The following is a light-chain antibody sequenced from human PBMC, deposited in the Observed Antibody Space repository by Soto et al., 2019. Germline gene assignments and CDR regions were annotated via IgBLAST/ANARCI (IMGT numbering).Light chain of an antibody. Sequence: QSVLTQPPSASGTPGQRVTISCSGSSSNIGSNYVYWYQQLPGTAPKLLIYRNNQRPSGVPDRFSGSKSGTSASLAISGLRSEDEADYYCAAWDDSLRVHYVFGTGTKVTVL. V-gene: IGLV1-47*01. CDR2: RNN. CDR1: SSNIGSNY. CDR3: AAWDDSLRVHYV. J-gene: IGLJ1*01.